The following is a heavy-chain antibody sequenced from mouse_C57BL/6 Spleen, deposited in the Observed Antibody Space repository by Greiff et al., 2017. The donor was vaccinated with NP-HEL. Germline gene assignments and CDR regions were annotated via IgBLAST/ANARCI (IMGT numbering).Heavy chain of an antibody. Sequence: QVTLNESGPGILQPSQTLSLTCSFSGFSLSTFGMGVGWIRQPSGKGLEWLAHIWWDDDKYYNPALKSRLTISKDTSKNQVFLKIANVDTADTATYYCARMGYYGSSYCFDYWGQGTTLTVSS. CDR2: IWWDDDK. J-gene: IGHJ2*01. V-gene: IGHV8-8*01. CDR1: GFSLSTFGMG. D-gene: IGHD1-1*01. CDR3: ARMGYYGSSYCFDY.